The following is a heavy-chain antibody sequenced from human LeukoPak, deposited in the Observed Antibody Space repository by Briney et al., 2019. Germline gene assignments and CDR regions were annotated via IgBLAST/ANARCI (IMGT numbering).Heavy chain of an antibody. D-gene: IGHD3-22*01. Sequence: GGSLRLSCAASGFTFSSHAMSWVRRAPGKGLEWVSGLIENGATTYYADSVKGRFTISRDNSKNTLYLQMNSLRAEDTAVYYCAKDSSGYYYDNWFDPWGQGTLVTVSS. V-gene: IGHV3-23*01. CDR3: AKDSSGYYYDNWFDP. CDR1: GFTFSSHA. J-gene: IGHJ5*02. CDR2: LIENGATT.